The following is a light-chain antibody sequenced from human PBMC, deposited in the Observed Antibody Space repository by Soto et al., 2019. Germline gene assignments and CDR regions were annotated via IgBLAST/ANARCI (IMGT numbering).Light chain of an antibody. CDR1: QSIRTY. V-gene: IGKV1-39*01. CDR3: QQSYSSLSWT. Sequence: DIQMTQSPSSLSASVGDRVTITCRASQSIRTYLNWYQQKAGKAPRLLISAASNLQSGVPSRFSGSGSGTDFTLTISSLQPEDVAAYYCQQSYSSLSWTFGQGTKVAIK. CDR2: AAS. J-gene: IGKJ1*01.